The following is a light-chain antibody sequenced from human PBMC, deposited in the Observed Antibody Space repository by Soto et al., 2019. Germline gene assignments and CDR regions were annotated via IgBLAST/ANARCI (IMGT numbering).Light chain of an antibody. V-gene: IGLV2-14*01. CDR1: SSDVGKYDY. CDR2: EVS. Sequence: QSVLTQPPSASGSPGQSVTISCTGTSSDVGKYDYVSWFQHHPGKAPKLIIYEVSNRPSGVSNRFSGSKSGNTASLTISGLQSEDEADYYCASYTIKTTYVFGSGTKVTVL. J-gene: IGLJ1*01. CDR3: ASYTIKTTYV.